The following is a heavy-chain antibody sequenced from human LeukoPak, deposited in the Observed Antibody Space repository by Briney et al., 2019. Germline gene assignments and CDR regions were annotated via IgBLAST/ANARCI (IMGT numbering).Heavy chain of an antibody. CDR2: MYSGGST. D-gene: IGHD3-3*01. Sequence: GGSLRLSCAVSGFTVKKKYMTWVRQAPGKGLEWVAVMYSGGSTDYADSVKGRFTISRDNSNNALYLQMNSLRVDDTAEYFCARATDLWSAYQETYHFDSWGQGTLGSVAS. J-gene: IGHJ4*02. CDR3: ARATDLWSAYQETYHFDS. V-gene: IGHV3-66*02. CDR1: GFTVKKKY.